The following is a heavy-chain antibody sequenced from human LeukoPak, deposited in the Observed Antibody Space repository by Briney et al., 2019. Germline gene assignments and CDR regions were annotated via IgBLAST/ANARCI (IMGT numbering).Heavy chain of an antibody. CDR3: ARAYCSSTSCNYYFDY. D-gene: IGHD2-2*01. Sequence: GGSLRLSCAASGFTFSSYSMNWVRQAPGKGLEWVSSISSSSSYIYYADSVKSRFTISRDNAKNSLYLQMNSLRAEDTAVYYCARAYCSSTSCNYYFDYWGQGTLVTVSS. CDR2: ISSSSSYI. J-gene: IGHJ4*02. CDR1: GFTFSSYS. V-gene: IGHV3-21*01.